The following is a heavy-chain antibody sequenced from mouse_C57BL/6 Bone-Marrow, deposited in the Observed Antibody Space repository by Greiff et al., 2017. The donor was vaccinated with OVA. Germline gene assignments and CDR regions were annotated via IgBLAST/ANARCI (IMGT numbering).Heavy chain of an antibody. CDR3: ARLGAYDGYYFYAMDY. Sequence: VMLVESGAELMKPGASVKLSCKATGYTFTGYWIEWVKQRPGHGLEWIGEILPGSGSTNYNEKFEGKATFTADTSSNTAYMQLSSLTTEDSAIYYCARLGAYDGYYFYAMDYWGQGTSVTVSS. J-gene: IGHJ4*01. CDR1: GYTFTGYW. CDR2: ILPGSGST. V-gene: IGHV1-9*01. D-gene: IGHD2-3*01.